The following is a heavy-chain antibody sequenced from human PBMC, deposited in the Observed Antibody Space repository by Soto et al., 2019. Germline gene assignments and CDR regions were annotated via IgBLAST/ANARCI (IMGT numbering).Heavy chain of an antibody. V-gene: IGHV5-51*01. J-gene: IGHJ4*02. CDR3: ARLFTDAGFCDYFDY. Sequence: GASLKISCKASGYDFSTHWIGWVRHMPGKGLQWMAIIYPSDSDTKYSPSFQGHVTISVDKSISTAYLPWSGLQASDSAKYYCARLFTDAGFCDYFDYWGPGNLVTVAS. D-gene: IGHD2-21*01. CDR1: GYDFSTHW. CDR2: IYPSDSDT.